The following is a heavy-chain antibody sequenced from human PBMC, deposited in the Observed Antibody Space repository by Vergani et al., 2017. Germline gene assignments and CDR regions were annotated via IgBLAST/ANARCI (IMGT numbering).Heavy chain of an antibody. CDR2: FHTNGVI. D-gene: IGHD3-16*01. V-gene: IGHV4-61*02. J-gene: IGHJ3*02. CDR1: GGSFNSGSYY. CDR3: ARGNPYVDFDI. Sequence: QVQLQESGPGLVKPSQTLSPTSTVPGGSFNSGSYYWSWLRQPAGKRLQWIGRFHTNGVIHYNPSLNSRATISVDTSRNQISLKLTSVTATDPAIYFCARGNPYVDFDIWGQGTMITVSS.